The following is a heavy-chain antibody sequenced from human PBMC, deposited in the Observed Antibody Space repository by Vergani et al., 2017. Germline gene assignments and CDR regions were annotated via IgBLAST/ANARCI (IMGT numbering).Heavy chain of an antibody. CDR1: GFTFNSYW. J-gene: IGHJ5*02. Sequence: EVQLVESGGGLVQPGGSLRLSCAASGFTFNSYWMSWFRQAPGKGLEWVANINQDESEKYYVDSVKGRFTISRDNAKNSLYLQMNRLRAEDTAVYYCAKFESVDYYGSGEGFDPWGQGTLVTVSS. V-gene: IGHV3-7*03. CDR3: AKFESVDYYGSGEGFDP. D-gene: IGHD3-10*01. CDR2: INQDESEK.